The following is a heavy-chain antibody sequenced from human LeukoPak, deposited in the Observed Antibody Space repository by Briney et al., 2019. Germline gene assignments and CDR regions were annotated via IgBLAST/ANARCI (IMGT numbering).Heavy chain of an antibody. CDR2: IYYSGNT. V-gene: IGHV4-59*08. CDR1: GGSISSYY. D-gene: IGHD3-10*02. Sequence: PSETLSLTCTVSGGSISSYYWSWIRQPPGKGLEWIGYIYYSGNTKYNPSLKNRVTMSVDTSENQFSLKLTSVTAADTAVYYCGKYARGWYFDLWGRGTLVTVSS. J-gene: IGHJ2*01. CDR3: GKYARGWYFDL.